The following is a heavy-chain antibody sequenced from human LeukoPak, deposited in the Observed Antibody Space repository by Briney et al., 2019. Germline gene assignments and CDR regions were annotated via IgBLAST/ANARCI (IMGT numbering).Heavy chain of an antibody. J-gene: IGHJ6*03. D-gene: IGHD2-2*01. CDR3: ARQWHTSRWDERRDTVHFMDV. V-gene: IGHV4-39*01. CDR2: IHFSGTT. CDR1: GGSLSRNSYY. Sequence: SEILSLTCTVSGGSLSRNSYYWGWSRQSPRKGLEWIGSIHFSGTTYYNPSLKSRLTISVDPPKNQFTLKLSSVTAADTAIYYCARQWHTSRWDERRDTVHFMDVWGRGTTVIVSS.